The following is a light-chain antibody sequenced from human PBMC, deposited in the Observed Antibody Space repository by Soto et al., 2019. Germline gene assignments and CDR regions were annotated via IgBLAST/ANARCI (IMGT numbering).Light chain of an antibody. Sequence: DFVMTQSPDSLAVSLGGSATINCKSSQIVLSTSNNKNYLAWFQQKPGQPPKLLFYWASTRESGVPDRFSGSGSATDFTLTVSSLQAEDVAVYYCQQYHSDPITFGQGTRLEIK. CDR1: QIVLSTSNNKNY. CDR2: WAS. V-gene: IGKV4-1*01. CDR3: QQYHSDPIT. J-gene: IGKJ5*01.